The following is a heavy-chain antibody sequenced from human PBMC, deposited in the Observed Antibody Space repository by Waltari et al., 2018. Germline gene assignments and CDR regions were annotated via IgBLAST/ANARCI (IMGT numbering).Heavy chain of an antibody. V-gene: IGHV4-59*11. CDR1: GGSLWSHF. Sequence: VQLQESGPGLVKPSETLSLRCNVAGGSLWSHFWSWIRQAPGKGLEWIGHMYFSGTKDYNPSLKSRVAISIDTSKNHFSLNLRSVTAADTAIYYCARLPRGSVIIGAFDIWGQGTQVTVSS. CDR3: ARLPRGSVIIGAFDI. D-gene: IGHD3-22*01. CDR2: MYFSGTK. J-gene: IGHJ3*02.